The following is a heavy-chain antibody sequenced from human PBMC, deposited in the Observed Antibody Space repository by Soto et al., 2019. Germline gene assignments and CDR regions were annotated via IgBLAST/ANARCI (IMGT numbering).Heavy chain of an antibody. D-gene: IGHD3-3*01. Sequence: QLQLQESGSGLVKPSQTLSLTCAVSGGSISSGGYSWSWIRQPPGKGLEWIGYIYHSGSNYYNPSLKSRVTISVDRSKNQFSLKLSAVTAADTAVYYCARADYVFWSGSICGGYFQHWGQGTLVTVSS. J-gene: IGHJ1*01. CDR2: IYHSGSN. CDR1: GGSISSGGYS. V-gene: IGHV4-30-2*01. CDR3: ARADYVFWSGSICGGYFQH.